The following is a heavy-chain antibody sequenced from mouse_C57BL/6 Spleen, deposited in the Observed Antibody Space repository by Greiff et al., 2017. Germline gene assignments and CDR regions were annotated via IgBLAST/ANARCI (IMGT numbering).Heavy chain of an antibody. J-gene: IGHJ4*01. D-gene: IGHD2-4*01. V-gene: IGHV2-3*01. CDR1: GFSLTSYG. CDR2: IWGDGST. Sequence: VMLVESGPGLVAPSQSLSITCTVSGFSLTSYGVSWVRQPPGKGLEWLGVIWGDGSTNYHSALISRLSISKDNSKTQVSLKLNSLQTDETATDYCAKDYDYDEEGYYAMDYWGQGTSVTVSA. CDR3: AKDYDYDEEGYYAMDY.